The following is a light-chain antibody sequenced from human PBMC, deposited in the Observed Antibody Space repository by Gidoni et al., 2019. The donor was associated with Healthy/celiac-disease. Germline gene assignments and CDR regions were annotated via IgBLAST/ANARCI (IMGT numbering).Light chain of an antibody. CDR3: QKYNSAPRN. J-gene: IGKJ4*01. V-gene: IGKV1-27*01. CDR1: QGISNY. Sequence: DIHLTQSPSSLSASVGDRVTITCRASQGISNYLAWYQQKPGKVPKLLIYAASTLQSGVPSRFSGSGSGTDCTLTISSLQPEDVETYYCQKYNSAPRNFGGGTKVEIK. CDR2: AAS.